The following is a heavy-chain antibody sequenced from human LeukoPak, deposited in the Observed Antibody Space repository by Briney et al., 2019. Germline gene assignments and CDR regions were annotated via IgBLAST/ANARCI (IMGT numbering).Heavy chain of an antibody. CDR2: ISAYNGNT. J-gene: IGHJ6*03. D-gene: IGHD3-3*01. Sequence: GESLKISCKGSGYSFSTSWIGWVRQAPGQGLEWMGWISAYNGNTNYAQKLQGRVTMTTDTSTSTAYMELRSLRSDDTAVYYCARFHPGAPDFWSVNYYYYYMDVWGKGTTVTVSS. CDR1: GYSFSTSW. V-gene: IGHV1-18*01. CDR3: ARFHPGAPDFWSVNYYYYYMDV.